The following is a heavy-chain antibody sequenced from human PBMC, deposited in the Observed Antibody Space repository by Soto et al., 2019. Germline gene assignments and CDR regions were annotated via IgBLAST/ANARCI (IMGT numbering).Heavy chain of an antibody. Sequence: PGGSLRLSCAASGFSVRTNYMSWVRQAPGKGLDWVSVFESGGSIYYADSVKGRFIISRDYAENTVDLQMNSLRVEDTAVYYCARAGVTPHFFDYWGQGTLVTVSS. V-gene: IGHV3-53*01. J-gene: IGHJ4*02. CDR2: FESGGSI. CDR1: GFSVRTNY. D-gene: IGHD3-3*02. CDR3: ARAGVTPHFFDY.